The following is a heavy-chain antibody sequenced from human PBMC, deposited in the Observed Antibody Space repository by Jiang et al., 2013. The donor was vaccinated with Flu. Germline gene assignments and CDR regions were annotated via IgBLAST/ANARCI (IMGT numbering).Heavy chain of an antibody. J-gene: IGHJ2*01. CDR3: ARDFPQTYYYDSSGQTGYFDL. CDR1: GGTFSSYA. V-gene: IGHV1-69*06. CDR2: IIPIFGTA. D-gene: IGHD3-22*01. Sequence: GAEVKKPGSSVKVSCKASGGTFSSYAISWVRQAPGQGLEWMGGIIPIFGTANYAQKFQGRVTITADKSTSTAYMELSSLRSEDTAVYYCARDFPQTYYYDSSGQTGYFDLWGRGTLVTVSS.